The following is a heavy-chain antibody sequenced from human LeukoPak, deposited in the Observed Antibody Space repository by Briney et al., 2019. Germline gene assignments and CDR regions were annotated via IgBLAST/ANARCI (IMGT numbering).Heavy chain of an antibody. CDR3: ARVAPWDYDFWSGYFPSSYYYYGMDV. CDR2: MNPNSGNT. Sequence: ASVKVSFKAAGYTFTSYDINWVRQAPGQGLEWMGWMNPNSGNTGYAQKFQGRVTMTRNTSISTAYMELSSLRSEDTAVYYCARVAPWDYDFWSGYFPSSYYYYGMDVWGQGTTVTVSS. V-gene: IGHV1-8*01. D-gene: IGHD3-3*01. J-gene: IGHJ6*02. CDR1: GYTFTSYD.